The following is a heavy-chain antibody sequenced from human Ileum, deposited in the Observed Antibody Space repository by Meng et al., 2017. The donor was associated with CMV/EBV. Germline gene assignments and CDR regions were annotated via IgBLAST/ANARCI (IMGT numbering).Heavy chain of an antibody. J-gene: IGHJ4*02. V-gene: IGHV3-21*01. D-gene: IGHD3-3*01. Sequence: GGSLRLSCAASGFTFSSYSMNWVRQAPGKGLEWVSSISSSSSYIYYADSVKGRFTISRDNAKNSLYLQMNSLRAEDTAVYYCARDMFGVVSPIDYWGQGTLVTVSS. CDR2: ISSSSSYI. CDR3: ARDMFGVVSPIDY. CDR1: GFTFSSYS.